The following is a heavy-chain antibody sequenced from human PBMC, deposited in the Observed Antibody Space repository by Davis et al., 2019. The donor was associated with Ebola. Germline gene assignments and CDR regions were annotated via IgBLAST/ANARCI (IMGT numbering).Heavy chain of an antibody. V-gene: IGHV3-21*01. CDR2: ISSSRSYT. CDR3: AKDRLTPGIQLRYYFDY. CDR1: RFSFSSYT. Sequence: PGGSLRLSCVASRFSFSSYTMSWVRQAPGKGLEWVSSISSSRSYTNYADSVKGRFTISRDNSKNTLYLQMNSLRAEDTAVYYCAKDRLTPGIQLRYYFDYWGQGTLVTVSS. D-gene: IGHD5-18*01. J-gene: IGHJ4*02.